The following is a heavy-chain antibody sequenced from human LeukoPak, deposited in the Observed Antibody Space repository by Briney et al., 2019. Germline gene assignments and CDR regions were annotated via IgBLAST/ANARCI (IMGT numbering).Heavy chain of an antibody. CDR2: ISSSSSYI. CDR1: GFTFSSYS. V-gene: IGHV3-21*01. J-gene: IGHJ6*02. CDR3: ARFVDYYGMDV. Sequence: GGSLRLSCAASGFTFSSYSMNRVRQAPGKGLEWVSSISSSSSYIYYADSVKGRFTISRDNAKNSLYLQMNSLRAEDMAVYYCARFVDYYGMDVWSQGTTVTVSS.